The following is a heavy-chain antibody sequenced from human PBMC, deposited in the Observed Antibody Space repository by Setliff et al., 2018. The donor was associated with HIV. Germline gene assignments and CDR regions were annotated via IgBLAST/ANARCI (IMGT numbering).Heavy chain of an antibody. J-gene: IGHJ4*02. D-gene: IGHD1-26*01. CDR1: GYSFTSYW. Sequence: GESLKISCKGSGYSFTSYWIGWVRQMPGKGLEWVGRIRSKANNYATEYGASVKGRFIISRDDSKNMAYLQMNSLRTEDTAIYYCTRHRGSFDYWGLGTLVTVSS. CDR3: TRHRGSFDY. CDR2: IRSKANNYAT. V-gene: IGHV3-73*01.